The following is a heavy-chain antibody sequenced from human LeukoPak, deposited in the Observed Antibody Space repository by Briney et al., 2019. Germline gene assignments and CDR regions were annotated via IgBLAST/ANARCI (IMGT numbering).Heavy chain of an antibody. CDR3: KSGGAAPGSFDY. CDR2: IKYDGNEE. V-gene: IGHV3-7*01. J-gene: IGHJ4*02. D-gene: IGHD1-1*01. Sequence: GGSLRLSCAASGFTFSSYWMSWMRQAPGKGLEWVANIKYDGNEEYYVDSVKGRFTISRDNAKNSLYLQLNSLRVEDTAVYYCKSGGAAPGSFDYWGQGTLVTVS. CDR1: GFTFSSYW.